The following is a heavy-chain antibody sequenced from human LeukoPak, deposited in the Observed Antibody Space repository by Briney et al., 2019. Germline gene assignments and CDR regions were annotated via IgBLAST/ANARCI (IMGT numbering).Heavy chain of an antibody. CDR3: VTSSSSGWYADY. D-gene: IGHD6-19*01. J-gene: IGHJ4*02. CDR2: ISGSGSST. CDR1: GFTLSSCA. Sequence: GGSLRLSCSASGFTLSSCAMHWVRQAPGKGLEYVSAISGSGSSTYYADSVKGRFTISRDNSKNTLFLQMSSLRPEDTAVYYCVTSSSSGWYADYWGQGTLVTVSS. V-gene: IGHV3-64D*09.